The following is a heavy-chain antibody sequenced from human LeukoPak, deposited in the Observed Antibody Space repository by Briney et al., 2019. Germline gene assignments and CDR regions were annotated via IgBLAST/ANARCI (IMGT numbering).Heavy chain of an antibody. V-gene: IGHV1-69*04. CDR1: GGTFSSYA. CDR3: ARDPPSTMVREKVDV. J-gene: IGHJ4*02. D-gene: IGHD3-10*01. Sequence: EASVKVSCKASGGTFSSYAISWVRQAPGQGLEWMGRIIPILGIANYAQKFQGRVTITADKSTSTAYMELSSLRSEDTAVYYCARDPPSTMVREKVDVWGQGTLVTVSS. CDR2: IIPILGIA.